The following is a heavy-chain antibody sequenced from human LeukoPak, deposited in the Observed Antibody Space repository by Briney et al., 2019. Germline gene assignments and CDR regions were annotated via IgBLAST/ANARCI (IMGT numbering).Heavy chain of an antibody. V-gene: IGHV3-30*03. CDR3: ATDRASKREQWLGYLSF. CDR1: GFTFSIYA. Sequence: PGGSLRLSCAASGFTFSIYAMNWVRQAPGKGLEWVAVISYDGGNEYYADSVKGRFTISRDNSKNTLYLQMNSLKTEDTAVYYCATDRASKREQWLGYLSFWGQGTLVTVSS. J-gene: IGHJ4*02. D-gene: IGHD6-19*01. CDR2: ISYDGGNE.